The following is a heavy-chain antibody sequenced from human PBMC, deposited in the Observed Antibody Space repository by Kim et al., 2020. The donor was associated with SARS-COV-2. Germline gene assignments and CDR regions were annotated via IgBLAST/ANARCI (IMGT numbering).Heavy chain of an antibody. CDR3: TRHSCFQYLAWY. V-gene: IGHV4-39*01. CDR2: ISYSGRA. Sequence: SETLSLMCSVSGGSISRTNHYWDWIRQAPGQGLEWIGGISYSGRAYYNPSLKSRITMSVDTSKSQFFLRLGSVTAADTAVYFCTRHSCFQYLAWY. CDR1: GGSISRTNHY. J-gene: IGHJ2*01. D-gene: IGHD2-15*01.